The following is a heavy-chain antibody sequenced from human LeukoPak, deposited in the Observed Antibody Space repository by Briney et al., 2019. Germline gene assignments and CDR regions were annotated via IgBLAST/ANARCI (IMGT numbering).Heavy chain of an antibody. J-gene: IGHJ4*02. CDR1: GYTFTTYG. Sequence: ASVKVSCKASGYTFTTYGISWVRQAPGQGLEWMGWINGYSGNTKYAQKLQGRVTMTTDTSTNTGYMELRNLRSDDTAVYYCARSGIVVAGPTDLWSQGTLVTVSS. CDR3: ARSGIVVAGPTDL. V-gene: IGHV1-18*01. D-gene: IGHD6-19*01. CDR2: INGYSGNT.